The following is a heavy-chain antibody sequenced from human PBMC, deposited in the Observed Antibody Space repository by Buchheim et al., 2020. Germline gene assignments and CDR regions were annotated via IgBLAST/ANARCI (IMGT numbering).Heavy chain of an antibody. Sequence: EVQLVESGGGLVQPGGSLRLSCAASGFTFGSYWMSWVRQAPGKGLEWVANIKQDGSERYYVDSVKGRFIISRDNASNSAYLQMNSLGAEDTAVYYCARGGSGPHYFDYWGQGTL. D-gene: IGHD6-19*01. CDR3: ARGGSGPHYFDY. J-gene: IGHJ4*02. CDR1: GFTFGSYW. V-gene: IGHV3-7*01. CDR2: IKQDGSER.